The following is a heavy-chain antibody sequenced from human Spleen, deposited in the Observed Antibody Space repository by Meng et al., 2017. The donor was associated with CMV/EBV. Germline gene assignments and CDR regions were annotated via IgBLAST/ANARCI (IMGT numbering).Heavy chain of an antibody. Sequence: GGSLRLSCAASGFTFSSYSMNWVRQAPGKGLEWVSSISSSSSYIYYADSVKGRFTISRDNSKKKLFLQMNGLRHEDTAVYFCARDPGLGSAFDIWGQGKVVTVSS. D-gene: IGHD4-17*01. CDR1: GFTFSSYS. CDR2: ISSSSSYI. CDR3: ARDPGLGSAFDI. V-gene: IGHV3-21*01. J-gene: IGHJ3*02.